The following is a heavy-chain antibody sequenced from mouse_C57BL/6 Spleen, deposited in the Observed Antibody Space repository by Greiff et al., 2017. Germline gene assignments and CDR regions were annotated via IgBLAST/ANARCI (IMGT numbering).Heavy chain of an antibody. CDR1: GYTFTSYG. Sequence: VQLQQSGAELARPGASVKLSCKASGYTFTSYGISWVKQRTGQGLEWIGEIYPRSGNTYYNEKFKGKATLTADKSSSTAYMELRSLTSEDSAVYFCAIRNYRNYFDYWGQGTTLTVSS. V-gene: IGHV1-81*01. CDR3: AIRNYRNYFDY. CDR2: IYPRSGNT. J-gene: IGHJ2*01. D-gene: IGHD2-14*01.